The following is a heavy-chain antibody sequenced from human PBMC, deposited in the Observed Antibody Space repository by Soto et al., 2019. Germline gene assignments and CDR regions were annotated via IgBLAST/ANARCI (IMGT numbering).Heavy chain of an antibody. D-gene: IGHD1-26*01. CDR2: AYYSGTT. CDR1: NGSISTYY. CDR3: AKDYLWAGFDP. J-gene: IGHJ5*02. Sequence: TSETLSLTCTVSNGSISTYYWSWVRQAPGKGLEWIGYAYYSGTTNYNPSLKSRVTISVDTSKNQFSLKLKSVTAADTAVYYCAKDYLWAGFDPWGQGILVTVSS. V-gene: IGHV4-59*01.